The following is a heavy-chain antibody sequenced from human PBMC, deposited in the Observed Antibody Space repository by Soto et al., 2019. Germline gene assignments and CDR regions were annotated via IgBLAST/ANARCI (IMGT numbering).Heavy chain of an antibody. J-gene: IGHJ5*02. V-gene: IGHV4-39*01. CDR1: GGSISSSSYY. CDR3: ARQGPIFGVFPFDP. Sequence: SETLSLTCTVSGGSISSSSYYWGWIRQPPGKGLEWIGSIYYSGSTYYNPSLKSRVTISVDTSKNQFSLKLSSVTAADTAVYYCARQGPIFGVFPFDPWGQGTLVTVS. CDR2: IYYSGST. D-gene: IGHD3-3*01.